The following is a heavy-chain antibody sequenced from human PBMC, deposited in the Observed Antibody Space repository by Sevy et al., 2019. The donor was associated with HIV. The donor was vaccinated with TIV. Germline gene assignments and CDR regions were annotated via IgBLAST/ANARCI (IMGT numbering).Heavy chain of an antibody. V-gene: IGHV3-7*01. Sequence: GGSLRLSCAASGFTFSYYWMSWVRQAPGKGLEWVANIKQAGSEKYYVDSVKGRFTISRDNAKNSLYLQMNSLRAEDTAVYYCARDRDCSSTGCYTGVIGYFDYWGQGTLVTVSS. CDR1: GFTFSYYW. CDR3: ARDRDCSSTGCYTGVIGYFDY. J-gene: IGHJ4*02. CDR2: IKQAGSEK. D-gene: IGHD2-2*02.